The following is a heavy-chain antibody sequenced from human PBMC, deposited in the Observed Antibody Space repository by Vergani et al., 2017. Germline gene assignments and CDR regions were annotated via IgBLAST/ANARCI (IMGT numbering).Heavy chain of an antibody. Sequence: QVQLQESGPGLVRPSETLSLTCTVSAYSISSGFFWGWIRQPPGKGLEWIGSMDYNDLAYYSPSLKSRVTISVDTPKNHFSLKLSSVTAADTAVYYCVRDKTYYDTLIGYAGYYFDSWGQGALVTVS. CDR2: MDYNDLA. D-gene: IGHD3-9*01. V-gene: IGHV4-38-2*02. J-gene: IGHJ4*02. CDR1: AYSISSGFF. CDR3: VRDKTYYDTLIGYAGYYFDS.